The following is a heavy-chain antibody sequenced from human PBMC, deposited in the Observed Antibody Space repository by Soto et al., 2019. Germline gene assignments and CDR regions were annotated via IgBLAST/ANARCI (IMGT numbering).Heavy chain of an antibody. Sequence: GGSLRLSCAASGFTFSSYAMSWVRQAPGKGLEWVSAISGSGGSTYYGDSVKGRFPISRDNSKNTLYLQMNSLRAEDTAVYYCAKDRLWFGELFPRRWGFDPWGQGTLVTVSS. CDR3: AKDRLWFGELFPRRWGFDP. J-gene: IGHJ5*02. CDR1: GFTFSSYA. CDR2: ISGSGGST. V-gene: IGHV3-23*01. D-gene: IGHD3-10*01.